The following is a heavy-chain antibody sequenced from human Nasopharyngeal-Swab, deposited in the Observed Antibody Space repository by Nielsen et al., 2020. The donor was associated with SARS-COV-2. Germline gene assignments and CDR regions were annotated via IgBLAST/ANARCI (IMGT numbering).Heavy chain of an antibody. CDR3: ARGARGDYPFGAFDP. D-gene: IGHD4-17*01. V-gene: IGHV3-30-3*01. CDR2: ISYDGSNK. CDR1: GFTFSSYA. Sequence: GESLKISCAASGFTFSSYAMHWVRQAPGKGLEWVAVISYDGSNKYYADSVKGRFTISSDNSKNTLYLQMNSLRAEDTAVYYCARGARGDYPFGAFDPWGQGTLVTVSS. J-gene: IGHJ5*02.